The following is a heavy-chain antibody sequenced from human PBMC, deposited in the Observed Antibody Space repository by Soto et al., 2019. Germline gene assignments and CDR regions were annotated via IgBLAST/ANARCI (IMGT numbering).Heavy chain of an antibody. J-gene: IGHJ4*02. V-gene: IGHV3-33*01. CDR3: ARVSSLSGYHPFDY. CDR2: IWYDGSNK. CDR1: GFTFSSYG. Sequence: QVQLVESGGGVVQPGRSLRLSCAASGFTFSSYGMHWVRQAPGKGLEWVAVIWYDGSNKYYADSVKGRFTISRDNSKNTLNLQMNSLRSEDTAVYYCARVSSLSGYHPFDYWGQGTLVTVSS. D-gene: IGHD3-3*01.